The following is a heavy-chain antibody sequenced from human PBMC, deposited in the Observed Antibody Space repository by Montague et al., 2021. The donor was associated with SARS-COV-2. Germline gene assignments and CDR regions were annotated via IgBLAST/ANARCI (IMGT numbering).Heavy chain of an antibody. CDR2: VYYSGST. D-gene: IGHD5-12*01. CDR1: GGSISSYY. Sequence: SETLSLTCTVSGGSISSYYWNWIRQSPGKGLEWIGYVYYSGSTRYSPSLSGRVIISADTSKSQISLMLNSLSAEDTAVYYCAGDRGRLWQFDLWGRGTLVTVS. J-gene: IGHJ2*01. V-gene: IGHV4-59*12. CDR3: AGDRGRLWQFDL.